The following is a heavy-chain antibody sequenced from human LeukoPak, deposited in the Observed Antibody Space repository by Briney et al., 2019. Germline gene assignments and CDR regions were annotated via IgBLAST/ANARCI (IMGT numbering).Heavy chain of an antibody. CDR3: ARRYSSSPFNYFDP. J-gene: IGHJ5*02. D-gene: IGHD6-6*01. V-gene: IGHV4-38-2*01. CDR1: GFTFSDYY. Sequence: PGGSLRLSCAASGFTFSDYYMSWIRQPPGKGLEFIGNIYETGSTYYNPSLKSRVTIFVDTSKNQFSLRLSSVTAADTALYYCARRYSSSPFNYFDPWGQGTLVTVSS. CDR2: IYETGST.